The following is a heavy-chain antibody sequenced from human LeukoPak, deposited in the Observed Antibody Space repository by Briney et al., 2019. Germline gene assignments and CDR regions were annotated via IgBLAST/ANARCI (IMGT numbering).Heavy chain of an antibody. D-gene: IGHD1-26*01. CDR3: AKDVRPYSGYDYGMDV. J-gene: IGHJ6*02. V-gene: IGHV3-66*01. CDR2: LFASGYS. CDR1: GFSVSVNY. Sequence: GGSLRLSCAASGFSVSVNYMSWVRQAPGKGLEWVSTLFASGYSTYADSVKGRFTISRDNSKNTLDLQMNSLRAEDTAVYYCAKDVRPYSGYDYGMDVWGQGTTVTVSS.